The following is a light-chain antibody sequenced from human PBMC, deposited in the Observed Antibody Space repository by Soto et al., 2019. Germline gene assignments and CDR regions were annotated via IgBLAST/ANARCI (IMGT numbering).Light chain of an antibody. CDR2: KVS. CDR1: QSLVYSDGNTY. CDR3: MKGTHWPIT. J-gene: IGKJ5*01. V-gene: IGKV2-30*01. Sequence: DVVMTQSPLSLPVTLGQPASISCRSSQSLVYSDGNTYLNWFQQRPGQSPRRLIYKVSNRDSGVPERFGGSGSGTDFTLKISRVEAEDVGVYYGMKGTHWPITFGQGTRLEIK.